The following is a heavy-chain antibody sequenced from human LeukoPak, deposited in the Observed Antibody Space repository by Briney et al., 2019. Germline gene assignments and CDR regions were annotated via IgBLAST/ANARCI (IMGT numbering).Heavy chain of an antibody. D-gene: IGHD1-14*01. Sequence: GGSLRLSCAASGFTVGYNCMTWVRQAPGKGLEWVAAIYNSGSTYYADSVKGRFTISRDNSKNTMYLQMNSLKGEDTAVYYCARRSNPPGRIDHWGQGTLVTVSS. J-gene: IGHJ4*02. V-gene: IGHV3-66*04. CDR1: GFTVGYNC. CDR2: IYNSGST. CDR3: ARRSNPPGRIDH.